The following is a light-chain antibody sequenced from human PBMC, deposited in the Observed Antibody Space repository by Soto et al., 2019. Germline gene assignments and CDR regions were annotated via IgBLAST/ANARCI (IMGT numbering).Light chain of an antibody. J-gene: IGKJ1*01. V-gene: IGKV1-5*01. CDR1: QSISSW. CDR2: DAS. Sequence: DIQMSQSPSTVSASEGDRVTITCRASQSISSWLAWYQQRPGKAPKLLIYDASSLQSGVPSRFSGSGSGTEFTLTISSLQPDDFATYYCQQYNSYPWTFGQGAKV. CDR3: QQYNSYPWT.